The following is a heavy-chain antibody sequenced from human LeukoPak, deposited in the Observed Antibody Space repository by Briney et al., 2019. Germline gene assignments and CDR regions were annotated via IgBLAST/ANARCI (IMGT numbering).Heavy chain of an antibody. V-gene: IGHV3-23*01. D-gene: IGHD3-22*01. Sequence: GGSLRLSCAASGFTFSSYAMSWVRQAPGKGLEWVSAISGSGGSTYYADSVKGRFTISRDNSKNTLYPQMNSLRAEDTAVYYCAKDQGSDSSGYYPDYWGQGTLVTVSS. CDR3: AKDQGSDSSGYYPDY. J-gene: IGHJ4*02. CDR1: GFTFSSYA. CDR2: ISGSGGST.